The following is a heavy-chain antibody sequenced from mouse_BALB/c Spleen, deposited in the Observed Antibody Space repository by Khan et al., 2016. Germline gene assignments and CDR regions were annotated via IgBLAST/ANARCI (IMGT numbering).Heavy chain of an antibody. CDR2: IWSGGST. D-gene: IGHD2-4*01. CDR3: ARNYDYYFDY. Sequence: QIQLVQSGPGLVQPSQSLSITCTVSGFSLNSYGVHWVRQSPGMGLEWLGVIWSGGSTVYNAAFMSRLSITRDTSKSQVLFKMNRLQVIDTAIYFCARNYDYYFDYWGQGTALTVSS. J-gene: IGHJ2*01. CDR1: GFSLNSYG. V-gene: IGHV2-2*02.